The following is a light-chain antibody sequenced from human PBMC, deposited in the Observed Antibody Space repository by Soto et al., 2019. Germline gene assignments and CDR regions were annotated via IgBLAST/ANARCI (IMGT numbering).Light chain of an antibody. CDR2: AAS. V-gene: IGKV3D-15*01. Sequence: RVMTQSPDTLSVSPGERATLSCRASVTVRSNLAWYQQKPGQAPRLLIYAASTMATCIPARFMGNGSGTEITLIISSLQYEDFAVYYCQQYNNWWTFGQGTKVESK. J-gene: IGKJ1*01. CDR3: QQYNNWWT. CDR1: VTVRSN.